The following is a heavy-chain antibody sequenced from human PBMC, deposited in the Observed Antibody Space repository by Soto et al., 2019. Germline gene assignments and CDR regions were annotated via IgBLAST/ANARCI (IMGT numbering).Heavy chain of an antibody. CDR3: ARGVFLDPHMDG. CDR2: MNPNSANT. Sequence: QVQLVQSGAEVKKPGASLKVSCKASGYSFTSYDMNWVRQVPGQGPGWMGWMNPNSANTGYAQKFQGRITMSRDMSTRTAYRELSSLTSEDTAVYYWARGVFLDPHMDGWGRGTTITVSS. V-gene: IGHV1-8*01. J-gene: IGHJ6*02. CDR1: GYSFTSYD.